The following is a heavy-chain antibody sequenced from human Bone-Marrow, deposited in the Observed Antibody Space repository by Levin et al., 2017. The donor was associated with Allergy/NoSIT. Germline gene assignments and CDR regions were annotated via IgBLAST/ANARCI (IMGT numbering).Heavy chain of an antibody. CDR2: IYPGDSDT. D-gene: IGHD2-15*01. Sequence: GGSLRLSCKGSGFSFNNYWIGWVRQMPGKGLEQMGIIYPGDSDTRYSPSFQGQVTISVDKSITTAYLQWSSLKASDTAMYYCTRRAQYCSGGSCYSFDQWGQGTLVIVSP. CDR1: GFSFNNYW. V-gene: IGHV5-51*01. CDR3: TRRAQYCSGGSCYSFDQ. J-gene: IGHJ4*02.